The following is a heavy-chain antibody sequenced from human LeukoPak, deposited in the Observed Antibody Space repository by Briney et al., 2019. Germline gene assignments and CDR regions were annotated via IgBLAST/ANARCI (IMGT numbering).Heavy chain of an antibody. CDR3: AREVGGVTVVWFDP. Sequence: GGSLRLSCAASGFTFSSYWMSWVRQAPGKGLEWVANIKQDGSEKYYVDSVKGRFTISRDNAKDSLYLQMNSLRAEDTAVYYCAREVGGVTVVWFDPWGQGTLVTVSS. CDR1: GFTFSSYW. D-gene: IGHD3-16*02. J-gene: IGHJ5*02. V-gene: IGHV3-7*01. CDR2: IKQDGSEK.